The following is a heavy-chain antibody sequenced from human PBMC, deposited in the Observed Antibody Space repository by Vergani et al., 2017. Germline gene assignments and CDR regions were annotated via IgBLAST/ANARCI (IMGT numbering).Heavy chain of an antibody. CDR2: IIPFFGTA. J-gene: IGHJ6*03. D-gene: IGHD1-1*01. V-gene: IGHV1-69*01. Sequence: QVQLVQSGAEAKKPGSSVRVSCKTSGGAFTHYAFSWVRQAPGQGLEWMGGIIPFFGTANYAQRVQGRVTITADESTNTVYVELSSLRSEDTAVYYCARGMDARGNDYYYYMDIWGKGTTVTV. CDR3: ARGMDARGNDYYYYMDI. CDR1: GGAFTHYA.